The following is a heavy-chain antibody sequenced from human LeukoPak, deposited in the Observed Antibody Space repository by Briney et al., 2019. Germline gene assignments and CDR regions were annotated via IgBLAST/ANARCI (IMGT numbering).Heavy chain of an antibody. Sequence: QPGGTLRLSCAASGSTVRINHMTWVRQAPGKGLEWVSVIDSEGRTYYADAVKGRFTISRDNSKNTLYLQMNSLRAEDTAVYYCARLTVASDTDAFDLWGQGTMVTVSS. CDR3: ARLTVASDTDAFDL. V-gene: IGHV3-53*01. CDR2: IDSEGRT. CDR1: GSTVRINH. J-gene: IGHJ3*01. D-gene: IGHD6-19*01.